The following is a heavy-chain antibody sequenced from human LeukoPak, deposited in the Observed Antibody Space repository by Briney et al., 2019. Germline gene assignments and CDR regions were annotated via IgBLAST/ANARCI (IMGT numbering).Heavy chain of an antibody. CDR3: ARDNLGYYDSSGYPWLDDY. CDR2: INPNSGGT. V-gene: IGHV1-2*02. D-gene: IGHD3-22*01. Sequence: ASVKVSCKASGYTFTGYYMHWVRQAPGQGLEWMGWINPNSGGTNYAQKLQGRVTMTTDTSTSTAYVELRSLRSDDTAVYYCARDNLGYYDSSGYPWLDDYWGQGTLVTVSS. J-gene: IGHJ4*02. CDR1: GYTFTGYY.